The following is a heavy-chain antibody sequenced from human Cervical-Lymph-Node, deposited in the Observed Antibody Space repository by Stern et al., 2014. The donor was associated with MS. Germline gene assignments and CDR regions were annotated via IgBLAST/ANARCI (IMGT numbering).Heavy chain of an antibody. CDR3: ATDGEMTTIGLQY. V-gene: IGHV1-69*06. J-gene: IGHJ4*02. D-gene: IGHD5-24*01. CDR2: IIPLFGSA. Sequence: QVQLVQSGAEVRKPGSSVRVSCKASGGTFITHAFNWVRQAPGQGLEWMGGIIPLFGSAHYAQKLQGRVTRVADRSTSTAYMELTNLRSEDTAVYYCATDGEMTTIGLQYWGQGTLVTVSS. CDR1: GGTFITHA.